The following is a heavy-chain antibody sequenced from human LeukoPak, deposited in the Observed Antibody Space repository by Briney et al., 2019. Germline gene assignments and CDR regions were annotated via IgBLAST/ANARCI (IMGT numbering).Heavy chain of an antibody. V-gene: IGHV4-39*01. D-gene: IGHD5-12*01. Sequence: SETLSLTCTVSGGSISSTNYYWAWNRQPPGEGLEWIGSISYSGSTYYNPSLRSRVTISVDTSKNQFSLRLSSVTAADTAVYYCARHSGYALYNWFDPWGQGTLVTVSS. CDR3: ARHSGYALYNWFDP. CDR2: ISYSGST. J-gene: IGHJ5*02. CDR1: GGSISSTNYY.